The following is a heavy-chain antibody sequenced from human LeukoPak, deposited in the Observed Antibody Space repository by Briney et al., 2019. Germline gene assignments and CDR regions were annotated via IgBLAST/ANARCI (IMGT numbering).Heavy chain of an antibody. V-gene: IGHV3-72*01. CDR1: GFSVSDHC. CDR3: VRVQSGGAFDI. J-gene: IGHJ3*02. Sequence: GGSLRLSCAASGFSVSDHCMDWVRQAPGKGLEWVGRTRNKANSYTTDFAATVKGRFTISRDESTKSLYLQMNSLKTEDSAVYYCVRVQSGGAFDIWGQGTMVTVSS. CDR2: TRNKANSYTT. D-gene: IGHD1-26*01.